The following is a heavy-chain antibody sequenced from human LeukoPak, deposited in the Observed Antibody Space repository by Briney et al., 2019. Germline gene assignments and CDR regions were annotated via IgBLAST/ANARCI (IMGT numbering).Heavy chain of an antibody. CDR2: FYYSGST. CDR3: ARDSRNYYDSSGYSNWFDP. V-gene: IGHV4-59*01. D-gene: IGHD3-22*01. J-gene: IGHJ5*02. Sequence: SETLSLTCTVSGGSISSYYWSWIRQPPGKGLEWIVYFYYSGSTNYNPSLKRRVTISVDTSKNQFSLKLSSVTAADTAVYHCARDSRNYYDSSGYSNWFDPWGQGTLVTVSS. CDR1: GGSISSYY.